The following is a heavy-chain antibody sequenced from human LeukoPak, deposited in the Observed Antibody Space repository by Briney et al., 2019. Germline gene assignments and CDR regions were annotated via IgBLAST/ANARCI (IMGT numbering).Heavy chain of an antibody. Sequence: GRSLRLSCAASGFTFSDYNMHWVRQAPGKGLEWVSAISGSGGSTYYADSVKGRFTISRDNSKNTLYLQMNSLRAEDTAVYYCARTDSSGYPTYFYYFDYWGQGTLVTVSS. CDR2: ISGSGGST. CDR1: GFTFSDYN. D-gene: IGHD3-22*01. V-gene: IGHV3-23*01. J-gene: IGHJ4*02. CDR3: ARTDSSGYPTYFYYFDY.